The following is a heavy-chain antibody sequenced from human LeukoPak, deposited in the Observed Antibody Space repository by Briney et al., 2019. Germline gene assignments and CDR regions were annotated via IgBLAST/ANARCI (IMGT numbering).Heavy chain of an antibody. V-gene: IGHV4-59*01. Sequence: SETLSLTCTVSDASISSYYWSWLRQPPGKGLEWIGYIYYSGSTNYNPSLRSRVTISVDTSKKQFSLKLSSVTAADTAVYYCARGAGWYNYWGQGTLVTVPS. CDR2: IYYSGST. D-gene: IGHD6-19*01. CDR3: ARGAGWYNY. J-gene: IGHJ4*02. CDR1: DASISSYY.